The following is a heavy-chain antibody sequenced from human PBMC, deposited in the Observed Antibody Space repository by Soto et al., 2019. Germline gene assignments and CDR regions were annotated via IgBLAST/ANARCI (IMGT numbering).Heavy chain of an antibody. Sequence: GESLKISCKCSGYSFTSYWIGWVRQMPGKGLEWMGIIYPGDSDTRYSPSFQGQVTISADKSISTAYLQWSSLKASDTAMYYCARRSRTNYYYYGMDVWGQGTTVTVSS. J-gene: IGHJ6*02. V-gene: IGHV5-51*01. CDR1: GYSFTSYW. CDR2: IYPGDSDT. CDR3: ARRSRTNYYYYGMDV.